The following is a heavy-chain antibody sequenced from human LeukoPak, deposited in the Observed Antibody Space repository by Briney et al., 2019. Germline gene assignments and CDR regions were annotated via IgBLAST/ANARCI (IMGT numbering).Heavy chain of an antibody. CDR3: ARDPPGIAASGTYY. J-gene: IGHJ4*02. CDR2: IYSRGGT. Sequence: GGSLRLSCAVSGFSFSNNYMNWVRQAPGKGLEWVSLIYSRGGTSYADSVKGRFTTSRDSSKNTLFLQMNSLRVEDTAVYYCARDPPGIAASGTYYWGQGTLVTVSS. D-gene: IGHD6-13*01. CDR1: GFSFSNNY. V-gene: IGHV3-53*01.